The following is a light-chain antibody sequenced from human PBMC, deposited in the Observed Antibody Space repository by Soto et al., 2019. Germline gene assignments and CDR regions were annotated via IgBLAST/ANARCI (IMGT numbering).Light chain of an antibody. J-gene: IGKJ5*01. V-gene: IGKV3-15*01. CDR1: QSVSSY. Sequence: EIVMTQSPATLSVSPGETATLSCRASQSVSSYLAWYQQKPGQAPRPLIYGASTRATGIPARFSGSGSGTEFTLTISGLQSEDFAVYSCQQYNDWPLFTFGQGTRLDIK. CDR2: GAS. CDR3: QQYNDWPLFT.